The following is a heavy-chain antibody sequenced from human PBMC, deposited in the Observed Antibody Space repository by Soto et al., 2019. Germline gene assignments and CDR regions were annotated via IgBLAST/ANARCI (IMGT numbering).Heavy chain of an antibody. Sequence: SGPTLVNPTQTLTLTCTFSGFSLSTSGMCVTWIRQPPGKALEWLARIDWDDDKYYSTSLKTRLTISKDTSKNQVVLTMTKMDPVDTATYYCARIKVITNDAFEIWGQGTMVTVSS. CDR3: ARIKVITNDAFEI. CDR2: IDWDDDK. D-gene: IGHD3-22*01. CDR1: GFSLSTSGMC. V-gene: IGHV2-70*11. J-gene: IGHJ3*02.